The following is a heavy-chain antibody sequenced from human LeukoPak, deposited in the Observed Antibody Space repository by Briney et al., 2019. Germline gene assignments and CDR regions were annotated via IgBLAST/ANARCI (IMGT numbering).Heavy chain of an antibody. Sequence: GGSLRLSCAASGFTFDDYAMHWVRQAPGKGLEWVSGISWNSGSIGYADSVKGRFTISRDNAKNSLYLQMNSLRAEDTALYYCARVTTYDFWSGYPDYWGQGTLVTVSS. D-gene: IGHD3-3*01. CDR2: ISWNSGSI. J-gene: IGHJ4*02. V-gene: IGHV3-9*01. CDR1: GFTFDDYA. CDR3: ARVTTYDFWSGYPDY.